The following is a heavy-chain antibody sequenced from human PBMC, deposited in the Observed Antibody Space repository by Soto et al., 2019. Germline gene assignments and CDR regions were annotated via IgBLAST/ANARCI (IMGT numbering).Heavy chain of an antibody. CDR3: AKVPLRPYYFDY. Sequence: EVQLLDSGGGLVQPGGSLRLSCAASGFTFINYAMNWVRQAPGKGLEWVSTIGGSGDYTSYADSVKGRFFISRDNSKNTLYLQMNSLRAEDTAVYYWAKVPLRPYYFDYCGQGTLVTVSS. CDR2: IGGSGDYT. D-gene: IGHD4-17*01. CDR1: GFTFINYA. V-gene: IGHV3-23*01. J-gene: IGHJ4*02.